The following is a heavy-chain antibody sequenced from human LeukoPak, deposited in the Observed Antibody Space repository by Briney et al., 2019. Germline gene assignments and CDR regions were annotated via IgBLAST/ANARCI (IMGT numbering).Heavy chain of an antibody. CDR2: INHSGST. CDR3: ARAEVTFGGVIVSYFDY. J-gene: IGHJ4*02. CDR1: GGSISNYY. D-gene: IGHD3-16*02. Sequence: KSSETLSLTCTVSGGSISNYYWSWIRQPPGKGLEWIGEINHSGSTNQNPSLKSRVTISVDTSKNQFSLRLSSVTAADTAVYYCARAEVTFGGVIVSYFDYWGQGALVTVSS. V-gene: IGHV4-34*01.